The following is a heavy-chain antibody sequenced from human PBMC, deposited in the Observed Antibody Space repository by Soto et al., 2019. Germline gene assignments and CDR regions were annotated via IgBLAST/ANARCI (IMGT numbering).Heavy chain of an antibody. Sequence: GGSLRLSCAASGFTFSSYAMSWVRQAPGKGLEWVSAISGSGGSTYYADSVKGRFTISRDNSKNTLYLQMNSLRAEDTAVYYCAKDSGSSCYSHYYYYGMDGWGKGNKVPGSS. V-gene: IGHV3-23*01. J-gene: IGHJ6*04. CDR3: AKDSGSSCYSHYYYYGMDG. CDR2: ISGSGGST. CDR1: GFTFSSYA. D-gene: IGHD6-13*01.